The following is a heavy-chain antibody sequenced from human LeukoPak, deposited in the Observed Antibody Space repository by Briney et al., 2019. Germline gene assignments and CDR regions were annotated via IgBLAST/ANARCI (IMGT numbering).Heavy chain of an antibody. J-gene: IGHJ6*03. CDR2: ISWNGYEI. D-gene: IGHD1-26*01. Sequence: PGGSLRLSCAASGFTFDDYAMHWVRQPPGKGLEWVSGISWNGYEIGYADSVKGRFTISRDNAKNSLYLQMNSLRAEDMALYYCARGVGTSYHYHMDVWGKGTTVIVSS. V-gene: IGHV3-9*03. CDR1: GFTFDDYA. CDR3: ARGVGTSYHYHMDV.